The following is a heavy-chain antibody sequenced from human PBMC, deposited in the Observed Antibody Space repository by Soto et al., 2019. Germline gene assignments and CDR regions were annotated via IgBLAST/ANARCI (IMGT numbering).Heavy chain of an antibody. J-gene: IGHJ3*02. CDR3: ASLYDTIGLYLHRFVCHI. CDR2: ITASGGNT. CDR1: GLTFSTCA. V-gene: IGHV3-23*01. D-gene: IGHD3-22*01. Sequence: EVQLLQSGGGLVQPGGSLRLSCDASGLTFSTCAMSWVRQAPGKGLEWVSGITASGGNTYYADSVKGRFTVSRDNSKNTLFVQMDSLSAEDTAVYYCASLYDTIGLYLHRFVCHIWGQGTMLTVSS.